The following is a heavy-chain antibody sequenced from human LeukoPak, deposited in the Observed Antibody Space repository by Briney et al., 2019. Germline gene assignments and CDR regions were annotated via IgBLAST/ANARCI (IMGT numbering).Heavy chain of an antibody. J-gene: IGHJ6*03. Sequence: SETLSLTCAVYGGYFSGYYWTWIRHTPDKGLDWIGEMHPSGSTNYNPSLKSRVTISVDTSKNQFPLNLSSVTAADTAVYYCARGRHDITMIVVIMTAVSYYLDVWGKGTTVTVS. CDR2: MHPSGST. D-gene: IGHD3-22*01. CDR1: GGYFSGYY. V-gene: IGHV4-34*01. CDR3: ARGRHDITMIVVIMTAVSYYLDV.